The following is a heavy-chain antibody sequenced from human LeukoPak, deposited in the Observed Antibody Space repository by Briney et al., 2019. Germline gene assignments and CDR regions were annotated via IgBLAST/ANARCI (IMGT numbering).Heavy chain of an antibody. CDR2: ITGSGDDA. Sequence: GGSLRLSCAASGFTFSNYGMSWLRQAPGKGLEWVSAITGSGDDAYYADSVHGRFTMSRDNSKSTLYLQMSGLSVEDTAVYYCAKESRGSSPEFWGQGTLVTVSS. CDR1: GFTFSNYG. CDR3: AKESRGSSPEF. V-gene: IGHV3-23*01. J-gene: IGHJ1*01. D-gene: IGHD1-26*01.